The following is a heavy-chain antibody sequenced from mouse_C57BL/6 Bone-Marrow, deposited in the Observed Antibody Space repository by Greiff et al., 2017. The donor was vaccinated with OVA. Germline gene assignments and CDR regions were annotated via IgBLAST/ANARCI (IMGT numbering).Heavy chain of an antibody. Sequence: QVQLKQPGAELVKPGASVKMSCTASGYTFTSYWITWVKQRPGQGLEWIGDIYPGSGSNNYNEKFKSKATLTVDPSSSTAYLQLISLTTEDSAVDYCARGDSAVVEGYFDYWGQGTTLTVSS. CDR2: IYPGSGSN. CDR1: GYTFTSYW. CDR3: ARGDSAVVEGYFDY. J-gene: IGHJ2*01. D-gene: IGHD1-1*01. V-gene: IGHV1-55*01.